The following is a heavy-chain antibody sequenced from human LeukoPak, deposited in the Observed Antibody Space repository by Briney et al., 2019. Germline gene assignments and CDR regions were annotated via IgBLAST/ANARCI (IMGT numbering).Heavy chain of an antibody. Sequence: PGGSLRLSCAASGFSFSTYAMSWVRQAPGKGLEWVSGIRPTGDETFYADSVKGRFTISRDNSKNTVYLQMNSLRAEDTAQYYCAKEIVAYGIPCFDYWGQGTLATVSS. CDR1: GFSFSTYA. D-gene: IGHD3-22*01. CDR2: IRPTGDET. CDR3: AKEIVAYGIPCFDY. J-gene: IGHJ4*02. V-gene: IGHV3-23*01.